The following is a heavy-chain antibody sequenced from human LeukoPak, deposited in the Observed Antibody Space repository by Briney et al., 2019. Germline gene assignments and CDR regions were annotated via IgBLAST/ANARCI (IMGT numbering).Heavy chain of an antibody. D-gene: IGHD4-17*01. CDR2: INHSGST. CDR3: ARGHTTVKMYFDL. J-gene: IGHJ2*01. CDR1: GGSFSGYY. V-gene: IGHV4-34*01. Sequence: PSQTLSLTCAVYGGSFSGYYWSWIRQPPGKGLEWIGEINHSGSTNYNPSLKSRVTISVDTSKNQFSLKLSSVTAADTAVYYRARGHTTVKMYFDLWGRGTLVTVSS.